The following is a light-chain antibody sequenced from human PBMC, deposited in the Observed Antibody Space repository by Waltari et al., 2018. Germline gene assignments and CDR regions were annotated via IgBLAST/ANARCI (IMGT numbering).Light chain of an antibody. CDR2: DAN. V-gene: IGKV1-13*02. Sequence: IQMTQSPSSLSASVGDRVTITCRATQDISSSLNWYQQKPGKAPKVLIYDANRLETGVPLRFSGSGTGAEFTLTISSLQAEDFATYYCQQYKTLPSFGQGTKVEI. J-gene: IGKJ2*03. CDR1: QDISSS. CDR3: QQYKTLPS.